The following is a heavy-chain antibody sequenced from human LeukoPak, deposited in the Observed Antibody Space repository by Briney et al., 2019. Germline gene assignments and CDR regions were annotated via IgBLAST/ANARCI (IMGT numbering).Heavy chain of an antibody. CDR3: AKGYNYAYEY. CDR1: GFAVSSSY. D-gene: IGHD1-1*01. V-gene: IGHV3-53*01. CDR2: IYSGGST. J-gene: IGHJ4*02. Sequence: GGSLRLSCAASGFAVSSSYMSWVRQAPGKGLEWVSLIYSGGSTYYAASVKGRFTISRDNSKNTLYLQMNSLRPEDTAVYYCAKGYNYAYEYWGQGTLVTVSS.